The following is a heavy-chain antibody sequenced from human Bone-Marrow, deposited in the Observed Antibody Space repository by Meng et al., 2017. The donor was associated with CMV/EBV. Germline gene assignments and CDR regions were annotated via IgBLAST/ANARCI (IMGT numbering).Heavy chain of an antibody. Sequence: ASVKVSCKASGDTLTNYYFHWVRQAPGQGLEWMGIINPSDGSTTSAQKLQGRVLMTRDTSTSTVYMELSSLRSEDSAVYYCARDDNGDNDAAFDIWGQGKRVTGSS. CDR2: INPSDGST. V-gene: IGHV1-46*04. J-gene: IGHJ3*02. CDR1: GDTLTNYY. CDR3: ARDDNGDNDAAFDI. D-gene: IGHD4-17*01.